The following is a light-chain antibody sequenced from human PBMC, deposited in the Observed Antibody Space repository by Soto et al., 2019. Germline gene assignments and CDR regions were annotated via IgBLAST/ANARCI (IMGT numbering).Light chain of an antibody. CDR1: QSISSY. V-gene: IGKV1-39*01. CDR3: QQSYSTPYT. J-gene: IGKJ2*01. Sequence: DIQMTQSPSSLSASVGDRVTITCRARQSISSYLNWYQQKPGKAPKPLIYAASSLQSGVPSRFSGSGSGTDCTLTSSSLQPEDFATYYWQQSYSTPYTFGQGTKLEIK. CDR2: AAS.